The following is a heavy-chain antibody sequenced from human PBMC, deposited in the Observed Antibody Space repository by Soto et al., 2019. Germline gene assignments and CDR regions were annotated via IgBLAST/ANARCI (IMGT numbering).Heavy chain of an antibody. CDR1: GYSFTSYW. CDR2: IYPGDSDT. J-gene: IGHJ6*03. V-gene: IGHV5-51*01. Sequence: GESLKISCKGSGYSFTSYWIGWVRQMPGKGLEWMGIIYPGDSDTRYSPSFQGQVTISADKSISTAYLQWSSLEASDTAMYYCARSRLPLYYYMDVWGKGTTVTVSS. CDR3: ARSRLPLYYYMDV.